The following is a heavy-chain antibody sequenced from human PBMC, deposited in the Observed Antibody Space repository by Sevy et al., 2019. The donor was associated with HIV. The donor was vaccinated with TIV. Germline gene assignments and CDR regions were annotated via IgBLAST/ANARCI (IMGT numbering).Heavy chain of an antibody. D-gene: IGHD2-2*01. V-gene: IGHV3-21*01. Sequence: GGSLRLSCAASGFTFSSYSMNWVRQAPGKGLEWVSSITSSSNYIYYAVSVKVRFTISRDNAKNSLYLQMNSLRAEDAAVYYYARDTIVVVPAASDPYYYYYGMDDWGQRTTVTVSS. J-gene: IGHJ6*02. CDR3: ARDTIVVVPAASDPYYYYYGMDD. CDR1: GFTFSSYS. CDR2: ITSSSNYI.